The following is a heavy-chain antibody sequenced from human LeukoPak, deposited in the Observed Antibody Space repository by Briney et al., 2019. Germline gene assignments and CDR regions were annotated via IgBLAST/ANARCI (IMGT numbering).Heavy chain of an antibody. Sequence: GGSLRLSCAASGFTFSDYYMSWIRQAPGKGLEWVPYISSSGSTIYYADSVKGRFTISRDNAKNSLYLQMNSLRAEDTAVYYCARTYCSGGSCYSGLNYWGQGTLVTVSS. CDR2: ISSSGSTI. CDR1: GFTFSDYY. CDR3: ARTYCSGGSCYSGLNY. V-gene: IGHV3-11*01. D-gene: IGHD2-15*01. J-gene: IGHJ4*02.